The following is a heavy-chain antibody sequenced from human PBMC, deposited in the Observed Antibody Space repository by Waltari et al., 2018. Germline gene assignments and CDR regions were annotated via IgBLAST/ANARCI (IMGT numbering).Heavy chain of an antibody. CDR2: ISGATNDR. Sequence: EVLLVESGGGLVEPGGSLILSCAACGFTFRSHPMNWVRQTPGKGLEWVSSISGATNDRYYSDSVRGRFTVSRDNTKNFLYLQMNSLRAEDRGVYYCARELRDGFNRYAFHYWGPGTLVTVSS. CDR1: GFTFRSHP. CDR3: ARELRDGFNRYAFHY. V-gene: IGHV3-21*02. J-gene: IGHJ4*02. D-gene: IGHD3-16*01.